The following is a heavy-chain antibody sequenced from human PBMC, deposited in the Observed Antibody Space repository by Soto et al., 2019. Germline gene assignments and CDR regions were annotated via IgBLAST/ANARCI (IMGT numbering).Heavy chain of an antibody. CDR1: VGSISSGGYY. Sequence: SETLSLTCTVSVGSISSGGYYWIWIRHHPGKGLEWIGYIYYSGSTYYNPSLKSRVTISVDTSKNQFSLKLSSVTAADTAVYYCARLEVDIVVVPATDGGTFDYWGQGTLVTVSS. J-gene: IGHJ4*02. CDR2: IYYSGST. V-gene: IGHV4-31*02. D-gene: IGHD2-2*01. CDR3: ARLEVDIVVVPATDGGTFDY.